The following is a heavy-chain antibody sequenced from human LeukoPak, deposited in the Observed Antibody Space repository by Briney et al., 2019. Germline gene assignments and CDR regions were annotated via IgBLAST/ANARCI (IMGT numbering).Heavy chain of an antibody. Sequence: SETLSLTCAVYGGSFSGYYWSWIRPPPGKGLEWIGETNHSGSTNYNPSLKSRVTTSVDTSKNQFSLKVRSVTAADTAVYYCAGRDGSNKYFDYWGQGTLVTVSS. D-gene: IGHD2-15*01. CDR3: AGRDGSNKYFDY. CDR1: GGSFSGYY. CDR2: TNHSGST. J-gene: IGHJ4*02. V-gene: IGHV4-34*01.